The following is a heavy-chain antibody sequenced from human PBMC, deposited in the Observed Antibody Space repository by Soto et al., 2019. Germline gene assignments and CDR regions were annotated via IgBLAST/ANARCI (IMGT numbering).Heavy chain of an antibody. D-gene: IGHD6-19*01. Sequence: PSETLSLTWTVSGASLSRYYWSWIRQSPGKGLEWVGYLNNTGSTIYNPSLKSRVTISVDTSKNQFSLKINSVTAADTAAYYCEFGPLAVARWGSWGQGTLVTVSS. V-gene: IGHV4-59*01. J-gene: IGHJ5*02. CDR1: GASLSRYY. CDR2: LNNTGST. CDR3: EFGPLAVARWGS.